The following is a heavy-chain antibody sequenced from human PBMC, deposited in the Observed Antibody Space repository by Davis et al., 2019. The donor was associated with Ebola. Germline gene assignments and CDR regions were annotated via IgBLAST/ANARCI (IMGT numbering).Heavy chain of an antibody. CDR3: ARVMRWLQFRAFDI. D-gene: IGHD5-24*01. CDR2: IKQDGSEK. Sequence: PGGSLRLSCAASGFTFSSYWMSWVRQAPGKGLEWVANIKQDGSEKYYVDSVKGRFTISRDNAKNSLYLQMNSLRAEDTAVYYCARVMRWLQFRAFDIWGQGTMVTVSS. CDR1: GFTFSSYW. V-gene: IGHV3-7*01. J-gene: IGHJ3*02.